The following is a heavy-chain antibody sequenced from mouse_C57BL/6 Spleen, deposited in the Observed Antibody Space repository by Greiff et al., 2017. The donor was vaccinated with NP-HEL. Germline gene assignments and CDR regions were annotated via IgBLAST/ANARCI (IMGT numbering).Heavy chain of an antibody. CDR1: GFTFSSYG. CDR3: ARQEPRAMDY. Sequence: EVKLMESGGDLVKPGGSLKLSCAASGFTFSSYGMSWVRQTPDKRLEWVATISSGGSYTYYPDSVKGRFTISRDNAKNTLYLQMSSLKSEDTAMYYCARQEPRAMDYWGQGTSVTVSS. J-gene: IGHJ4*01. V-gene: IGHV5-6*01. CDR2: ISSGGSYT.